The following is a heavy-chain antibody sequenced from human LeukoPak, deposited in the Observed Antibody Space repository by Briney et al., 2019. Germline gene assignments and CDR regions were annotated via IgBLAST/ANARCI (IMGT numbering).Heavy chain of an antibody. CDR3: ARGAPGSYCSGGSCPYFDY. CDR2: VNPNSGHT. D-gene: IGHD2-15*01. Sequence: ASVKVSCKASGYTFTSYDVNWVRQATGQGLEWMGWVNPNSGHTGFAQKFQGRVTLTTNTSVSTAYMELSSLRSEDTAIYYCARGAPGSYCSGGSCPYFDYWGQGTLVSVSS. CDR1: GYTFTSYD. V-gene: IGHV1-8*01. J-gene: IGHJ4*02.